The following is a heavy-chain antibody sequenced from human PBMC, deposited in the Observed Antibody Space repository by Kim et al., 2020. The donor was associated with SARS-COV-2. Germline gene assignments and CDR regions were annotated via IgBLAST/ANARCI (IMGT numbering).Heavy chain of an antibody. CDR1: GGSISSSTYY. CDR3: ARGIAGTGHSRALGY. J-gene: IGHJ4*02. D-gene: IGHD6-13*01. V-gene: IGHV4-39*01. CDR2: IYFSVST. Sequence: SETLSLTCTVSGGSISSSTYYWGWIRQSPGKGLEWIGSIYFSVSTYYNPSLKSRVTISVDSSKNQFSLKLSSVTAADTTVYYCARGIAGTGHSRALGYWGPGTLVTVSS.